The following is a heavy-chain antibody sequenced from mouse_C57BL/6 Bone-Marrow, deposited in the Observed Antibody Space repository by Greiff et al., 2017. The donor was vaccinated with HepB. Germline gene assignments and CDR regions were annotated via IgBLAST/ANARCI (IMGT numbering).Heavy chain of an antibody. V-gene: IGHV1-66*01. CDR2: IYPGSGNT. D-gene: IGHD1-1*01. J-gene: IGHJ3*01. Sequence: QVQLKQSGPELVKPGASVKISCKASGYSFTSYYIHWVKQRPGQGLEWIGWIYPGSGNTKYNEKFKGKATLTADTSSSTAYMQLSSLTSEDSAVYYCARCYGRAWFAYWGQGTLVTVSA. CDR1: GYSFTSYY. CDR3: ARCYGRAWFAY.